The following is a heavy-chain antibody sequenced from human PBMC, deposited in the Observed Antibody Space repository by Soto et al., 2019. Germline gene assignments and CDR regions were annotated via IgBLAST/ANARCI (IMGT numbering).Heavy chain of an antibody. D-gene: IGHD2-2*01. CDR1: GYTFTGYY. Sequence: GASVKVSCKASGYTFTGYYMHWVRQAPGQGLEWMGWINPNSGGTNYAQKFQGWVTMTRDTSISTAYMELSRLRSDDTAVYYCARSVEGAPAAIRWFDPWGQGTLVTVSS. V-gene: IGHV1-2*04. CDR2: INPNSGGT. J-gene: IGHJ5*02. CDR3: ARSVEGAPAAIRWFDP.